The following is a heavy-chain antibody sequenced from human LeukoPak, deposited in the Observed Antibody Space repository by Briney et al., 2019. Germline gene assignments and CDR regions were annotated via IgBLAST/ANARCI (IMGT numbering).Heavy chain of an antibody. D-gene: IGHD3-22*01. CDR3: ARATYDSSAVDAFDI. CDR2: TNTAGNTI. V-gene: IGHV3-11*01. J-gene: IGHJ3*02. CDR1: GFTFRDYF. Sequence: GGSLRLSCAASGFTFRDYFMSWIRQAPGKWLEWVAYTNTAGNTIYYADSMKGRFTISRDNAKNSLYLQMNTLRAEDTAVHYCARATYDSSAVDAFDIWGQGTMVTVSP.